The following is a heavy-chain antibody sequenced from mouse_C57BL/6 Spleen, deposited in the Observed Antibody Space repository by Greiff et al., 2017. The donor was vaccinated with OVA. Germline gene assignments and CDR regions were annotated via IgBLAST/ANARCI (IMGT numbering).Heavy chain of an antibody. CDR2: IHPNSGST. CDR3: ARLGGYYFDY. CDR1: GYTFTIYW. Sequence: QVQLQQPGAELVKPGASVKLSCKASGYTFTIYWMHWVKQRPGQGLEWIGMIHPNSGSTNYNEKFKSKATLTVDKSSSTAYMQLSSLTSEDSAVYYCARLGGYYFDYWGQGTTLTVSS. V-gene: IGHV1-64*01. D-gene: IGHD1-1*02. J-gene: IGHJ2*01.